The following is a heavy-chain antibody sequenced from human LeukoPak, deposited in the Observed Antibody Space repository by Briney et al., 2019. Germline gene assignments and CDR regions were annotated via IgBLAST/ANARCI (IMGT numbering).Heavy chain of an antibody. CDR1: GYTFTGYY. CDR3: ARQGPLGQPHFDY. V-gene: IGHV1-2*06. D-gene: IGHD3-16*01. J-gene: IGHJ4*02. CDR2: INPNSGGT. Sequence: ASVKVSCKASGYTFTGYYMHWVRQAPGQGLEWMGRINPNSGGTNYAQKFQGRVTMTRDTSISTAYVELSRLRSDDTAVYYCARQGPLGQPHFDYWGQGTLVTVSS.